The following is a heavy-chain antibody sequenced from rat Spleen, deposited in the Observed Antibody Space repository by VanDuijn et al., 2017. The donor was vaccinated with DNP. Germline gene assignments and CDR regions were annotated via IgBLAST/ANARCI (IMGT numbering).Heavy chain of an antibody. CDR1: GFTFSDYN. D-gene: IGHD4-3*01. CDR3: ATFGGRDA. Sequence: EVQLVESGGGLVQPGRSLKLSCASSGFTFSDYNMAWVRQAPTKGLEWVATILYDGSRAYYRDSVKGRFTVYRDNAKSTLYLQIDSLRSEDTATYYCATFGGRDAWGQGTSVTVSS. V-gene: IGHV5S10*01. J-gene: IGHJ4*01. CDR2: ILYDGSRA.